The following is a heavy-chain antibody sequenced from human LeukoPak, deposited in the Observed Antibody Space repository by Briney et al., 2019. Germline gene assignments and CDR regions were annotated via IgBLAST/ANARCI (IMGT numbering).Heavy chain of an antibody. CDR2: IYYSGST. V-gene: IGHV4-59*01. CDR3: ARSGYDYYYYYYYGMDV. D-gene: IGHD5-12*01. Sequence: SETLSLTCTVSGGSISSYYWSWIRQPPGKGLEWIGYIYYSGSTNYNPSLKSRVTISVDTSKNQLSLKLSSVTAADTAVYYCARSGYDYYYYYYYGMDVWGQGTTVTVSS. J-gene: IGHJ6*02. CDR1: GGSISSYY.